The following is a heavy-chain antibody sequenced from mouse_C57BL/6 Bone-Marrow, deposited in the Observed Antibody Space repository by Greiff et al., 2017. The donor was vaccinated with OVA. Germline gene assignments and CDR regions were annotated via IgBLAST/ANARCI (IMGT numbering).Heavy chain of an antibody. CDR1: GYSITSGYY. J-gene: IGHJ2*01. CDR3: AYDGYLDY. V-gene: IGHV3-6*01. CDR2: ISYDGSN. Sequence: EVKVEESGPGLVKPSQSLSLTCSVTGYSITSGYYWNWIRQFPGNKLEWMGYISYDGSNNYNPSLKNRISITRDTSKNQFFLKLNSVTTEDTATYYCAYDGYLDYWGQGTTLTVSS. D-gene: IGHD2-3*01.